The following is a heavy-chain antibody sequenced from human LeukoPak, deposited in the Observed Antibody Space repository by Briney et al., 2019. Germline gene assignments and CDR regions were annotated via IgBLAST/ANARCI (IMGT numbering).Heavy chain of an antibody. J-gene: IGHJ4*02. D-gene: IGHD1-26*01. CDR2: INPNSGGT. CDR3: ARVPRGVGAISYFDY. CDR1: GYTFTGYY. V-gene: IGHV1-2*02. Sequence: GASVKVSCKASGYTFTGYYMHWVRQAPGQGLEWMGWINPNSGGTNYAQKFQGRVTMTRDTSISTAYMELSRLRSDDTAVYYCARVPRGVGAISYFDYWGQGTLVTVSS.